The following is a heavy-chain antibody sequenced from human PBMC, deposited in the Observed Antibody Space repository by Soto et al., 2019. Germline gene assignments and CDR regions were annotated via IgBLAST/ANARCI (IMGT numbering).Heavy chain of an antibody. Sequence: SLRLSCAASRFSFDEYALHWVRQAPGKGLEWVSGISWNSAIISYVDSVKGRFSISRDNAKKYVYLQMDSLRPEDTALYYCVKDFGYYYDYAFDVWGQGTMVTVSS. V-gene: IGHV3-9*01. CDR3: VKDFGYYYDYAFDV. CDR2: ISWNSAII. CDR1: RFSFDEYA. J-gene: IGHJ3*01. D-gene: IGHD3-22*01.